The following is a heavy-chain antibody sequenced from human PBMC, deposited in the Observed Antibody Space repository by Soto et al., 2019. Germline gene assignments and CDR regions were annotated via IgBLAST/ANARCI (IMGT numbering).Heavy chain of an antibody. CDR2: ILGRGTT. CDR3: ARDPPATRHGMDV. J-gene: IGHJ6*02. CDR1: GFTFSYYA. V-gene: IGHV3-23*01. Sequence: GGSLRLSCSASGFTFSYYAMMWGRQAPGKGLEWVAGILGRGTTYHADSVKGRFTISKDNSKSTLYLEMNSLRAEDTAVYYCARDPPATRHGMDVWGQGTTVTVSS.